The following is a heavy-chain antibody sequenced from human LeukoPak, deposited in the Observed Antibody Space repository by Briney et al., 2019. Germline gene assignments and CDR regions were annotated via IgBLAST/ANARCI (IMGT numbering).Heavy chain of an antibody. V-gene: IGHV4-30-4*01. CDR1: GGSISSGDYY. CDR3: ARVARGSGWFYFDY. CDR2: IYYSGST. Sequence: SQTLSLTCTVSGGSISSGDYYWSWIRQPPGKGLEGIGYIYYSGSTYYNPSLKSRVTISVDTSKNQFSLKLSSVTAADTAVYYCARVARGSGWFYFDYWGQGTLVTVSS. D-gene: IGHD6-19*01. J-gene: IGHJ4*02.